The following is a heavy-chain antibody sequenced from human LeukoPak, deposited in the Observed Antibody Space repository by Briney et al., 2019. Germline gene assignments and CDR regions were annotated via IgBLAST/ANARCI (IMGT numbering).Heavy chain of an antibody. CDR3: AAYSSVTGSVY. D-gene: IGHD6-19*01. Sequence: GGSLRLSCAASGFTFSSYSMNWARQAPGKGLEWVSYISYSSSTIYYADSVKGRFTISRDNAKNSLYLQMNSLRTEDTAVFYCAAYSSVTGSVYWGQGTLVTVSS. CDR1: GFTFSSYS. J-gene: IGHJ4*02. CDR2: ISYSSSTI. V-gene: IGHV3-48*04.